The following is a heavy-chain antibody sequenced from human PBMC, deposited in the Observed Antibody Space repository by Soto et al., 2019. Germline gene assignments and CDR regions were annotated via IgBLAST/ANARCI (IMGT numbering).Heavy chain of an antibody. Sequence: QITLKESGPTLVKPTQTLTLTCTFSGFSLSTSGVGVGWIRQPPGKALERLALIYWYDDKRYSPSLKSRLTITKDPAKNQVVLTITNMDPVDTATYYSAHSTSYCSGGSGYSGFAYCGQGTLGTVSS. J-gene: IGHJ4*02. CDR3: AHSTSYCSGGSGYSGFAY. D-gene: IGHD2-15*01. CDR1: GFSLSTSGVG. V-gene: IGHV2-5*01. CDR2: IYWYDDK.